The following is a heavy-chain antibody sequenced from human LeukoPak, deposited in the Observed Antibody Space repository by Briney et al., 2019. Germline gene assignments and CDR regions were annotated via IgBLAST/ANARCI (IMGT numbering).Heavy chain of an antibody. CDR2: ISGSGGRT. CDR1: GFTFSIYG. J-gene: IGHJ6*03. Sequence: GGSLRLSCAASGFTFSIYGMSWVRQAPGKGLEWVSAISGSGGRTYYADSVKGRFTISRDNSKNTLYLQMNSLRAEDTAVYNCAKGDFYGSGRDYYYYMDVWGKGTTVTISS. D-gene: IGHD3-10*01. CDR3: AKGDFYGSGRDYYYYMDV. V-gene: IGHV3-23*01.